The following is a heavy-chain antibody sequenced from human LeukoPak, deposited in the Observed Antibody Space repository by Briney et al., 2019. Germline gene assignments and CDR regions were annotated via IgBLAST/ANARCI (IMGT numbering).Heavy chain of an antibody. D-gene: IGHD5-18*01. CDR2: IRYDASHK. CDR3: ATYRQIQVPFEF. V-gene: IGHV3-30*02. Sequence: PGGSLRLSCAASGFTFSSFGMHWVRQAPGKGLEWVAFIRYDASHKYYADSVKGRFTISRDNAKNSLYLQMDSLRAEDTATYYCATYRQIQVPFEFWGQGTLVTVSS. CDR1: GFTFSSFG. J-gene: IGHJ4*02.